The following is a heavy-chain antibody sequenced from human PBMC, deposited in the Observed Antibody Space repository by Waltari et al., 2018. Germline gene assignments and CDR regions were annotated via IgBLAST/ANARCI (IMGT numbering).Heavy chain of an antibody. J-gene: IGHJ4*02. V-gene: IGHV4-39*07. Sequence: QVQLQESGPGLVQPSETLSLTCTVSGGSISSSSYYWGWIRQPPGKGLEWIGSIYYSGSTYYNPSLKSRVTISVDTSKNQFSLKLSSVTAADTAVYYCARWDDSSGYYLLGYWGQGTLVTVSS. D-gene: IGHD3-22*01. CDR3: ARWDDSSGYYLLGY. CDR2: IYYSGST. CDR1: GGSISSSSYY.